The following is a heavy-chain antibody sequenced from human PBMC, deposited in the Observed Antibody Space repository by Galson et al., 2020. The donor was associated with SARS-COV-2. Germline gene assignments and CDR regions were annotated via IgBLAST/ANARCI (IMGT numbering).Heavy chain of an antibody. CDR3: ARAVGTAAFYYWYFDL. CDR2: MSSSGTQI. V-gene: IGHV3-21*01. CDR1: GLTFNKYT. J-gene: IGHJ2*01. Sequence: GGSLRLSCATSGLTFNKYTMNWIRQAPGKRPEWLSSMSSSGTQIFYAASVRGRFTISRDDARNSLYLQMNSLSAEDTAVYYCARAVGTAAFYYWYFDLWGRGTLVIVSS. D-gene: IGHD6-25*01.